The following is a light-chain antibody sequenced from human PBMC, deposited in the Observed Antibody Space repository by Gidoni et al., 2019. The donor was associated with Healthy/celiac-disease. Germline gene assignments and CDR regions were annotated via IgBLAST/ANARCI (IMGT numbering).Light chain of an antibody. CDR3: QAWDSSTVV. CDR1: KLGDKY. Sequence: SYELTQPPSVSVSPGPTASITCSGDKLGDKYACWYQQKPGQSPVLVIYQDSKRPSGIPERFSGSNSGNTATLTISRTQAMDEADYYCQAWDSSTVVFGGGTKLTVL. J-gene: IGLJ2*01. V-gene: IGLV3-1*01. CDR2: QDS.